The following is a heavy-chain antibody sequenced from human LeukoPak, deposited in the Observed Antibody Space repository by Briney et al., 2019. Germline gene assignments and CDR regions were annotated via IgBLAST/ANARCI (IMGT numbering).Heavy chain of an antibody. Sequence: GGSLRRPCAASGFTFSSYGLHWVRQAPGKGLEWVAFIRYDGSNKYYADSVKGRFTISRDNSKNTLYLQMNSLRAEDTAVYYCARGKYCSSTSCYTSWFDPWGQGTLVTVSS. J-gene: IGHJ5*02. V-gene: IGHV3-30*02. CDR1: GFTFSSYG. D-gene: IGHD2-2*01. CDR2: IRYDGSNK. CDR3: ARGKYCSSTSCYTSWFDP.